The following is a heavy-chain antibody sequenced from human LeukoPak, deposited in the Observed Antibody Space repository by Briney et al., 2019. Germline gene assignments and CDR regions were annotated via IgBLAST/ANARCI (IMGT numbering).Heavy chain of an antibody. Sequence: GGSLRLSCAASGFTFSSYGMHWVRQAPGKGLEWVAVIWNDGSEIYYADSVKGRFTISRDNSKNTLYLQMNSLRAEDTAVYYCARDPTGDYYYGMDVWGQGTTVTVSS. CDR2: IWNDGSEI. D-gene: IGHD2-8*02. CDR3: ARDPTGDYYYGMDV. J-gene: IGHJ6*02. V-gene: IGHV3-33*01. CDR1: GFTFSSYG.